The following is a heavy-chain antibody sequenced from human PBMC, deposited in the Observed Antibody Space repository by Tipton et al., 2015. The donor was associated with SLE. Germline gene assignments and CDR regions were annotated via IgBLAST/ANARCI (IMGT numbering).Heavy chain of an antibody. CDR2: IKHSGST. CDR1: GGSFSGYY. V-gene: IGHV4-34*01. D-gene: IGHD4-17*01. Sequence: TLSLTCAVYGGSFSGYYWSWIRQPPGKGLEWIGEIKHSGSTNYNPSLKSRVTISVDTSKNQFSLKLSSVTAADTAVYYCATRYGRSAFDIWGQGTMVTVSS. J-gene: IGHJ3*02. CDR3: ATRYGRSAFDI.